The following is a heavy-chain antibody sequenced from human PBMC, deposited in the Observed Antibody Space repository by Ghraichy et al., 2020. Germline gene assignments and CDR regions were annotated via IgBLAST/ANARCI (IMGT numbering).Heavy chain of an antibody. CDR1: GFTFSSYA. J-gene: IGHJ4*02. D-gene: IGHD3-10*01. V-gene: IGHV3-23*01. Sequence: GGSLRLSCAASGFTFSSYAMSWVRQAPGKGLEWVSAISGSGGSTYYADSVKGRFTISRDNSKNTLYLQMNSLRAEDTAVYYCAKDPSRYNPVLGYGSGSYYNVLADYWGQGTLVTVSS. CDR3: AKDPSRYNPVLGYGSGSYYNVLADY. CDR2: ISGSGGST.